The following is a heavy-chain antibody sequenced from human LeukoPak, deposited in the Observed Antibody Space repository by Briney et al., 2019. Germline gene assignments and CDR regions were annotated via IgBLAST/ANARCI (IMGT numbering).Heavy chain of an antibody. CDR1: GDSVSSNSAA. Sequence: SQTLSLTCAISGDSVSSNSAAWNWIRQSPSRGLEWLGRTYYRSRWYSDYAVSVKSRITIHPDTSKNQLSLQLKSVTPEDTAVYYCARVPAFYYGDSWTSSNYFDYWGQGTLVTVSS. D-gene: IGHD4-17*01. CDR3: ARVPAFYYGDSWTSSNYFDY. J-gene: IGHJ4*02. CDR2: TYYRSRWYS. V-gene: IGHV6-1*01.